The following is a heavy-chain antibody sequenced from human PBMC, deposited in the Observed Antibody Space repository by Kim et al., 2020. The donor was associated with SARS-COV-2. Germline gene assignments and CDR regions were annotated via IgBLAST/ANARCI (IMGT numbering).Heavy chain of an antibody. CDR2: IIPIFGST. CDR1: GDTFSSHI. J-gene: IGHJ6*02. V-gene: IGHV1-69*13. D-gene: IGHD3-9*01. CDR3: ARGVDYDILKRYRMDV. Sequence: SVKVSCKASGDTFSSHIMSWVRQAPGQGLEWMGGIIPIFGSTIYAQRFQDRVTITADESTSTGYMELRSLRSEDTAVYYCARGVDYDILKRYRMDVRGQ.